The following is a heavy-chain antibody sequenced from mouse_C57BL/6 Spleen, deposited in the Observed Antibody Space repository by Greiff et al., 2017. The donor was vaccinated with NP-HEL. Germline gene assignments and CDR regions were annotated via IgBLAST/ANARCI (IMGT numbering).Heavy chain of an antibody. CDR3: VRRGGVHYAMDY. V-gene: IGHV5-16*01. CDR1: GFTFSDYY. CDR2: INYDGSST. Sequence: EVQLVESEGGLVQPGSSMKLSCTASGFTFSDYYMAWVRQVPEKGLEWVANINYDGSSTYYLDSLKSRFIISRDNAKNILYLQMSSLKSEDTATHVCVRRGGVHYAMDYWGQGTPVTVSS. J-gene: IGHJ4*01.